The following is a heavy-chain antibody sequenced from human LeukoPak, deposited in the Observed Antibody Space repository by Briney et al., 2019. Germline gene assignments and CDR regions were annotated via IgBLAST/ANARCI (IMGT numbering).Heavy chain of an antibody. J-gene: IGHJ5*02. CDR1: GGSINSYY. CDR2: IYYTGST. Sequence: SETLSLTCTVSGGSINSYYWSWIRQPPGKGLEWIGYIYYTGSTNYNPPLKSRVTISVDTSKNQFSLKLTSVTAADTAVYYCAKDVAATAWFDPWGQGTLVTVSS. V-gene: IGHV4-59*01. D-gene: IGHD2-15*01. CDR3: AKDVAATAWFDP.